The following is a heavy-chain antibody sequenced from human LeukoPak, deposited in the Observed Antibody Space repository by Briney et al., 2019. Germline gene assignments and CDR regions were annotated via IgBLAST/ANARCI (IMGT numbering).Heavy chain of an antibody. CDR3: ARGIYCGGDCCDAEYFQH. V-gene: IGHV4-61*02. CDR1: GGSISSGSYY. J-gene: IGHJ1*01. Sequence: PSETLSPTCTVSGGSISSGSYYWSWIRQPAGKGLEWIGRIYTSGSTNYNPSLKSRVTISVDTSKNQFSLKLSSVTAADTAVYYCARGIYCGGDCCDAEYFQHWGQGTLVTVSS. D-gene: IGHD2-21*02. CDR2: IYTSGST.